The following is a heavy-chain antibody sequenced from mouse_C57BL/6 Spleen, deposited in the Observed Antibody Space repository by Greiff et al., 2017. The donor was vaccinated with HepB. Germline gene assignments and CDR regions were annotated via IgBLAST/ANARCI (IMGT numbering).Heavy chain of an antibody. CDR3: ARDGLGPPYAMDY. D-gene: IGHD4-1*01. J-gene: IGHJ4*01. Sequence: DVMLVESGGGLVKPGGSLKLSCAASGFTFSDYGMHWVRQAPEKGLEWVAYISSGSSTIYYADTVKGRFTISRDNAKNTLFLQMTSLRSEDTAMYYCARDGLGPPYAMDYWGQGTSVTVSS. V-gene: IGHV5-17*01. CDR1: GFTFSDYG. CDR2: ISSGSSTI.